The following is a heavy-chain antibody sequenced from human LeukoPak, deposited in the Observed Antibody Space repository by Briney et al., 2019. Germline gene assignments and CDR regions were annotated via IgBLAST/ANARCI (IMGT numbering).Heavy chain of an antibody. D-gene: IGHD6-6*01. V-gene: IGHV3-30-3*01. CDR2: ISYDGSNK. CDR3: ARDYGSSSSWFDP. CDR1: GFTFSSYA. Sequence: GGSLRLSCAASGFTFSSYAMHWVRQAPGKGLEWVAVISYDGSNKYYADSVKGRFTISRDNSKNTLYLQMSSLRAEDTAVYYCARDYGSSSSWFDPWGQGTLVTVSS. J-gene: IGHJ5*02.